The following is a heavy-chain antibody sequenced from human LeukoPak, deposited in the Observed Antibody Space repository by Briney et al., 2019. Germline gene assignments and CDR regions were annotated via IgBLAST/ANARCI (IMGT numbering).Heavy chain of an antibody. CDR2: IYYSGSS. CDR3: ASLFYYDSGVYSYYFDY. CDR1: GGSISGYH. D-gene: IGHD3-22*01. V-gene: IGHV4-59*01. J-gene: IGHJ4*02. Sequence: SETLSLTCNVSGGSISGYHWSWIRQPPGKGLEWLGYIYYSGSSNYSPSLKSRVTISADTSKNQFSLKLSSVTAADTAVYYCASLFYYDSGVYSYYFDYWGQGTLVTVSS.